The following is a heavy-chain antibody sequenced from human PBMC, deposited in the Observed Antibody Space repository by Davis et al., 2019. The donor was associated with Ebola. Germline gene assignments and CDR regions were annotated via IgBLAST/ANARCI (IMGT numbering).Heavy chain of an antibody. J-gene: IGHJ3*02. D-gene: IGHD3-3*01. CDR3: ARDTYGFGVVIRLTGAFDI. CDR1: GFTFNNYA. CDR2: IKQDGSEK. Sequence: GGSLRLSCAASGFTFNNYAMSWVRQAPGKGLEWVTNIKQDGSEKYYVDAVKGRFTISRDNAKNSLYLQMNSLRAEDTAVYYCARDTYGFGVVIRLTGAFDIWGQGTMVTVSS. V-gene: IGHV3-7*03.